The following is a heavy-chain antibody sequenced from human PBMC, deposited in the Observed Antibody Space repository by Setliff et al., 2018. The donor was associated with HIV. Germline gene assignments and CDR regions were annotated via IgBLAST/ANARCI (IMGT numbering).Heavy chain of an antibody. J-gene: IGHJ6*02. CDR3: ARPYSSSWYLGMDV. V-gene: IGHV3-30*09. CDR1: SSYA. Sequence: GGSLRLSCEAFSSYAMHWVRQAPGKGLVWVAVISYDGSNKYYADSVKGRFAISRDNSKNTLYLQMNSLRAEDTAVYYCARPYSSSWYLGMDVWGQGTTVTVSS. CDR2: ISYDGSNK. D-gene: IGHD6-13*01.